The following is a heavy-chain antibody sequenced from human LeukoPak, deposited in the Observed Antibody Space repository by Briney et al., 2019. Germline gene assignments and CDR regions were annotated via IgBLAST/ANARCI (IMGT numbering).Heavy chain of an antibody. CDR1: GGSINSGDFY. CDR2: ISSSGSA. Sequence: PSQTPSLTCSVSGGSINSGDFYWSWIRQSPGKGLEWIGYISSSGSAFYNPSLQSRVTISVDTSKNQFSLEVKSLTAADTAVYYCARVIVPTYFFDTWGQGTLVTVSS. V-gene: IGHV4-30-4*01. D-gene: IGHD3-22*01. J-gene: IGHJ4*02. CDR3: ARVIVPTYFFDT.